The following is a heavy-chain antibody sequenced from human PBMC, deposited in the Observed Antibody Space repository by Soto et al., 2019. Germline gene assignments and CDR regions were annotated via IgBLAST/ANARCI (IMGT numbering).Heavy chain of an antibody. D-gene: IGHD5-12*01. V-gene: IGHV3-7*01. CDR1: GFTFSSYW. J-gene: IGHJ5*02. CDR3: ARGGGSGYYGVHWFDP. CDR2: IKQDGSEK. Sequence: GSLRLSCAASGFTFSSYWMSWVRQAPGKGLEWVANIKQDGSEKYYVDSVKGRFTISRDNAKNSLYLQMNSLRAGDTAVYYCARGGGSGYYGVHWFDPWGQGTLVTVSS.